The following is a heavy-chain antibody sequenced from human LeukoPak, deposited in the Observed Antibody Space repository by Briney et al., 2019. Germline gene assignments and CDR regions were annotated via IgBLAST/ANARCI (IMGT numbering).Heavy chain of an antibody. CDR3: AREWGSTSRRPLDS. CDR1: GGSIRVYY. J-gene: IGHJ4*02. V-gene: IGHV4-4*07. Sequence: SETLSLTCTVSGGSIRVYYWTWVRQPAGKGLEWIGRIYTFENTNYNPSLKGRVSMSIDTSNNHFSLNLDAVTAADSAIYYCAREWGSTSRRPLDSWGQGLLVTVSS. D-gene: IGHD2-2*01. CDR2: IYTFENT.